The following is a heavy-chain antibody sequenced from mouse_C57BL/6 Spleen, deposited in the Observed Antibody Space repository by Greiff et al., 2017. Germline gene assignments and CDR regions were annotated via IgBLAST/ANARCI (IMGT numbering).Heavy chain of an antibody. CDR1: GYTFTSYW. V-gene: IGHV1-61*01. CDR3: ARWDSSGPWFAY. Sequence: QLQQPGAELVRPGSSVKLSCKASGYTFTSYWMDWVKQRPGQGLEWIGNIYPSDSETHYNQKFKDKATLTVDKSSSTAYMQLSSLTSEDSAVYYCARWDSSGPWFAYWGQGTLVTVSA. D-gene: IGHD3-2*02. CDR2: IYPSDSET. J-gene: IGHJ3*01.